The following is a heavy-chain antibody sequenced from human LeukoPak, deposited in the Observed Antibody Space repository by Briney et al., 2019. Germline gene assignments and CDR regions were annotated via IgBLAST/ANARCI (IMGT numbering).Heavy chain of an antibody. J-gene: IGHJ4*02. CDR1: GFTFSSYA. CDR3: ARGVVPAATSAKPYYFDY. V-gene: IGHV3-64*01. Sequence: GGSLRLSCAASGFTFSSYAMHWVRQAPGKGLEYVSAISSNGGSTYYANSVKGRFTISRDNSKNMLYLQMGSLRAEDMAVYYCARGVVPAATSAKPYYFDYWGQGTLVTVSS. CDR2: ISSNGGST. D-gene: IGHD2-2*01.